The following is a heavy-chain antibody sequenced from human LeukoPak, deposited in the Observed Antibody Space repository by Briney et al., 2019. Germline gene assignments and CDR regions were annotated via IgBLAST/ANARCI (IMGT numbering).Heavy chain of an antibody. Sequence: SETLSLTCTVSGGSISSYYWSWIRQPPGKGLEWIGFIYYSGSTNYNPSLKSRVTISVDTSKNQFSLKLSSVTAADTAVYYCASSYSTDYYYYYMDVWCKGATVTVSS. CDR2: IYYSGST. CDR3: ASSYSTDYYYYYMDV. D-gene: IGHD1-26*01. V-gene: IGHV4-59*01. CDR1: GGSISSYY. J-gene: IGHJ6*03.